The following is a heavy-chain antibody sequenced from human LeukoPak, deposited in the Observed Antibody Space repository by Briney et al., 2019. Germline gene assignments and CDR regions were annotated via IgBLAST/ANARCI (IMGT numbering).Heavy chain of an antibody. V-gene: IGHV4-34*01. D-gene: IGHD3-9*01. CDR3: VQGEGGIRDFDWLVKLDY. J-gene: IGHJ4*02. Sequence: PSATLSLTGAVYGGSFSGYYWSWIRQPPGKGLEWIGEINHSGSTNYNPSLKSRVTISVDTSKNQFSLKLSSVTAADTAVYFCVQGEGGIRDFDWLVKLDYWGQGTLVTVSS. CDR1: GGSFSGYY. CDR2: INHSGST.